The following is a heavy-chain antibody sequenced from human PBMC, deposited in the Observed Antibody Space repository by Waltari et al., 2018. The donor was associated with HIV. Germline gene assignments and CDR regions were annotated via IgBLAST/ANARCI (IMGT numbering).Heavy chain of an antibody. CDR3: ARHVEAVTTDFDY. CDR1: GGSISSSY. D-gene: IGHD4-17*01. J-gene: IGHJ4*02. V-gene: IGHV4-59*08. CDR2: IYYSGST. Sequence: QVQLQESGPGLVKPSETLSLTCTGSGGSISSSYWSWIRQPPGKGLEWIGYIYYSGSTNYNPSLKSRVTISVDTSKNQFSLKLSSVTAADTAVYYCARHVEAVTTDFDYWGQGTLITVSS.